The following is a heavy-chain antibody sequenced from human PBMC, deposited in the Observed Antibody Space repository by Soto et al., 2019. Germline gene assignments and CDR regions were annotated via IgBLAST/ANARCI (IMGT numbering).Heavy chain of an antibody. CDR3: ARGGYSGYAYSY. V-gene: IGHV1-3*05. CDR2: ISAGNGDR. CDR1: GYRFTDYA. Sequence: QVQLVQSGAEEKKPGASVKISCKASGYRFTDYALHWVRQAPGQGLEWMGWISAGNGDRKHSQKFQDRVTVTRDTSANKAYLEVISLTSEDTAIYYCARGGYSGYAYSYWGQGTLLTVSS. D-gene: IGHD5-12*01. J-gene: IGHJ4*02.